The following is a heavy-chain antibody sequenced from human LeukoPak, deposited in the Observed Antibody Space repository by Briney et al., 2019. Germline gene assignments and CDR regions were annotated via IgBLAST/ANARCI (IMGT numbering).Heavy chain of an antibody. D-gene: IGHD2-2*01. CDR2: IKQDGSEK. V-gene: IGHV3-7*01. CDR1: GFTFSSYS. CDR3: ASLRLVVVPAARDFDY. Sequence: GGSLRLSCAASGFTFSSYSMNWVRQAPGKGLEWVANIKQDGSEKYYVDSVKGRFTISRDNAKNSLYLQMNSLRAEDTAVYYCASLRLVVVPAARDFDYWGQGTLVTVSS. J-gene: IGHJ4*02.